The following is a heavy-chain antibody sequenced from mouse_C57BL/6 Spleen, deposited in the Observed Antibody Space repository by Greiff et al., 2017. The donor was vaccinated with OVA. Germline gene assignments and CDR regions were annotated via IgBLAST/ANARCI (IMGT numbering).Heavy chain of an antibody. CDR3: ARGATDRYFDV. CDR2: ISYDGSN. Sequence: EVKLQESGPGLVKPSQSLSLTCSVTGYSITSGYYWNWIRQFPGNKLEWMGYISYDGSNNYNPSLKNRISITRDTSKNQFFLKLNSVTTEDTATYYCARGATDRYFDVWGTGTTVTVSS. CDR1: GYSITSGYY. D-gene: IGHD1-1*01. J-gene: IGHJ1*03. V-gene: IGHV3-6*01.